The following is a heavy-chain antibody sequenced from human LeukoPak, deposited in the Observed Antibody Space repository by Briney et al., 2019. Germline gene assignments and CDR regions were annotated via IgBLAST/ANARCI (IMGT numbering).Heavy chain of an antibody. V-gene: IGHV3-15*01. D-gene: IGHD2-8*01. CDR2: IKSKTDGETT. CDR3: TGRAYGY. CDR1: GFTFSNAW. J-gene: IGHJ4*02. Sequence: GGSLRLSCAASGFTFSNAWMSWVRQAPGKGREWVGGIKSKTDGETTDYATPVKGRFTISRDDSKNTVYLQMNSLKIEDTAVYYCTGRAYGYWGQGTLVTVAS.